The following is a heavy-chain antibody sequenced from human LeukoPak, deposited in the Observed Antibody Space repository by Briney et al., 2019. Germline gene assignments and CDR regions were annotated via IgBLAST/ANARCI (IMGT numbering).Heavy chain of an antibody. V-gene: IGHV3-74*01. CDR3: ARDPGTAMGRALDY. CDR1: GFTFSNYW. D-gene: IGHD5-18*01. CDR2: INSDKSTT. Sequence: GSLRLSCAASGFTFSNYWMHWVRQASGKGLVWVSRINSDKSTTTYADSAKGRFTISRDNAKNTLYLQMNSLRAEDTAVYYCARDPGTAMGRALDYWGQGTLVTVSS. J-gene: IGHJ4*02.